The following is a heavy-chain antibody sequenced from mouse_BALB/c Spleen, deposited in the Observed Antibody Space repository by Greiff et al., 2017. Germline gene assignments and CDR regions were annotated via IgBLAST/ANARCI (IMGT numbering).Heavy chain of an antibody. Sequence: EVQLQESGGGLVQPGGSLKLSCAASGFDFSRYWMSWVRQAPGKGLEWIGEINPDSSTINYTPSLKDKFIISRDNAKNTLYLQMSKVRSEDTALYYCARPGGNHVGFAYWGQGTLVTVSA. CDR3: ARPGGNHVGFAY. CDR2: INPDSSTI. CDR1: GFDFSRYW. J-gene: IGHJ3*01. D-gene: IGHD2-1*01. V-gene: IGHV4-1*02.